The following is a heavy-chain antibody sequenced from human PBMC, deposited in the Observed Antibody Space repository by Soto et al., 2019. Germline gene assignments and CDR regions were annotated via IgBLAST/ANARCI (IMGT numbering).Heavy chain of an antibody. V-gene: IGHV4-30-4*01. J-gene: IGHJ6*02. Sequence: SETLSLTGTVSGASISSGDYFWSWIRQPPGKGLEWLGYLYYSGNASYTPSLQSRVSMSVDTSKNQFSLNLSPATVADTAVYYCARAVHDYSTDYQYYGMDVWGQGTTVTVSS. CDR3: ARAVHDYSTDYQYYGMDV. CDR2: LYYSGNA. CDR1: GASISSGDYF. D-gene: IGHD4-4*01.